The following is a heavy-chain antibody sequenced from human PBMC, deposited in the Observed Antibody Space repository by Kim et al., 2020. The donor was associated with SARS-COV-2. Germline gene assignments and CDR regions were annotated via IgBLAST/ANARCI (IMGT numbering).Heavy chain of an antibody. CDR2: ISNDGTNT. D-gene: IGHD3-10*01. V-gene: IGHV3-30*18. J-gene: IGHJ6*01. CDR3: AKERYPKWFGLNTGSHFYLMDV. Sequence: GGSLRLSCAASGFKFVNYDMHWVRQAPGKGLEWVAVISNDGTNTIYADSVKGRITVSRDNSKDTLQLQMTSLRFEDTAVYYCAKERYPKWFGLNTGSHFYLMDVWGEGTTVVVSS. CDR1: GFKFVNYD.